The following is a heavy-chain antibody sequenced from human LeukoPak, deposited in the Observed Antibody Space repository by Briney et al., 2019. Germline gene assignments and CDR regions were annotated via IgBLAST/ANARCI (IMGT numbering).Heavy chain of an antibody. CDR1: GYSISSGYY. J-gene: IGHJ4*02. V-gene: IGHV4-38-2*02. D-gene: IGHD3-10*01. CDR2: IYHSGST. Sequence: SETLSLTCTVSGYSISSGYYWGWIRQPPGKGLEWIGSIYHSGSTYYNPSLKSRVTISVDTSKNQFSLKLSSVTAADTALYYCAKDKVFGGKLDYWGQGTLVTVSS. CDR3: AKDKVFGGKLDY.